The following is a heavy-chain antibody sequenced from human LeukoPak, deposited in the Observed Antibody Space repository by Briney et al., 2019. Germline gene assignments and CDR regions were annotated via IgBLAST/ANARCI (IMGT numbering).Heavy chain of an antibody. V-gene: IGHV1-8*01. CDR3: ARDGDWDAPSY. Sequence: GASVKVSCKASGYTFTSYDINWVRQATGQGLEWMGWMNPNSGNTGYAQKFQGRVTITADESTSTAYMELSSLRSEDTAVYYCARDGDWDAPSYWGQGTLVTVSS. D-gene: IGHD2-21*01. CDR2: MNPNSGNT. J-gene: IGHJ4*02. CDR1: GYTFTSYD.